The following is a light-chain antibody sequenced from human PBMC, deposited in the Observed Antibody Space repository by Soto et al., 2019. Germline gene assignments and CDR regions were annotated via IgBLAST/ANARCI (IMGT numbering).Light chain of an antibody. J-gene: IGLJ1*01. CDR3: CSYAGRDTLYV. Sequence: QSVLTPPRSVSGSPGQSVTLSCPGTSTEVGGYNYVSWYQQHPGKVPKLMLYDVSKRPSGVPDRFSGSKSGNTASLTISGLQAEDEADYYCCSYAGRDTLYVFGSGTKVTVL. V-gene: IGLV2-11*01. CDR2: DVS. CDR1: STEVGGYNY.